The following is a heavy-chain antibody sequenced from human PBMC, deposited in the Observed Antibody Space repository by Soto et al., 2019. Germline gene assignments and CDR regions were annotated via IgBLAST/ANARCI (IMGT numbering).Heavy chain of an antibody. CDR2: IYYSGST. V-gene: IGHV4-31*11. CDR3: ATHSNWLDP. CDR1: GGSMSSGGYY. Sequence: SETLSLNCAVCGGSMSSGGYYWSCIRQHPGKGLEWIGYIYYSGSTYYNPSLKSRVTISVDTSKNQFSLKLSSVTAADTAVYYCATHSNWLDPWGQGTLVTVSS. J-gene: IGHJ5*02.